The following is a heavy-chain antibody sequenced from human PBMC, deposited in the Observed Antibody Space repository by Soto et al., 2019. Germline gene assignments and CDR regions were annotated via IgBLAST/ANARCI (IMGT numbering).Heavy chain of an antibody. CDR1: GFTFSSYA. CDR2: ISGSGGST. J-gene: IGHJ4*02. Sequence: VGSLRLSCAASGFTFSSYAMSWVRQAPGKGLEWVSAISGSGGSTYYADSVKGRFTISRDNSKNTLYLQMNSLRAEDTAVYYCAKVRYSSSSYFDYWGQGTLVTVSS. D-gene: IGHD6-6*01. CDR3: AKVRYSSSSYFDY. V-gene: IGHV3-23*01.